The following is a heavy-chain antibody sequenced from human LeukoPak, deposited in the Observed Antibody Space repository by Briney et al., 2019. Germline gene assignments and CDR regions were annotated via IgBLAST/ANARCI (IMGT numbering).Heavy chain of an antibody. D-gene: IGHD2-15*01. Sequence: GGSLRLSCAASGFNFRNYGMHWVRQAPGKGLEWVAYTRDDGSKNWYGDSVKGRFTISRDNSKSTLHLQMNSLRGEDTAVYYCANGDCRGGRCSSGAYWGQGTLVTGSS. CDR2: TRDDGSKN. V-gene: IGHV3-30*02. CDR3: ANGDCRGGRCSSGAY. J-gene: IGHJ4*02. CDR1: GFNFRNYG.